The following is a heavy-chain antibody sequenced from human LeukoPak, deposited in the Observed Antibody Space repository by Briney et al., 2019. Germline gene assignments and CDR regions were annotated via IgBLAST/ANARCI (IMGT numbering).Heavy chain of an antibody. D-gene: IGHD3-10*01. CDR2: IYYSGST. J-gene: IGHJ6*04. CDR1: GGSISSYY. Sequence: SETLSLTCTVSGGSISSYYWNWIRQPPGKGLEWIGYIYYSGSTNYNPSLKSRVTILVVTSKNQFSLKLSSVTAADTAVYYCAREPVVRGVILGGMDVWGKGTTVTVSS. V-gene: IGHV4-59*01. CDR3: AREPVVRGVILGGMDV.